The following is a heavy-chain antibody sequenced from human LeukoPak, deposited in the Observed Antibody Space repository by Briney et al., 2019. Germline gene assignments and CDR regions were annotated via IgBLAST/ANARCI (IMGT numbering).Heavy chain of an antibody. CDR1: GGSISSGGYY. CDR2: IYYSGST. Sequence: PSQTLSLTCTVSGGSISSGGYYWSWIRQHPGKGLEWIGYIYYSGSTYYNPPLKSRVTISVDTSKNQFSLKLSSVTAADTAVYYCARYLQQLSGFDPWGQGTLVTVSS. CDR3: ARYLQQLSGFDP. D-gene: IGHD6-13*01. V-gene: IGHV4-31*03. J-gene: IGHJ5*02.